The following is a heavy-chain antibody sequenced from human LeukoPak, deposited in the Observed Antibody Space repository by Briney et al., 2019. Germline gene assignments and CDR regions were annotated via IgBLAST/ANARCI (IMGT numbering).Heavy chain of an antibody. J-gene: IGHJ4*02. Sequence: GGSLRLSCAASGFTFSSYAMHWVRQAPGKGLEWVAVISYDGSNKYYADSVKGRFTISRDNSKNTLYLQMNSLRAEDTAVYYCASMGSEVAVAGTDYWGQGTLVTVSS. CDR2: ISYDGSNK. V-gene: IGHV3-30-3*01. D-gene: IGHD6-19*01. CDR1: GFTFSSYA. CDR3: ASMGSEVAVAGTDY.